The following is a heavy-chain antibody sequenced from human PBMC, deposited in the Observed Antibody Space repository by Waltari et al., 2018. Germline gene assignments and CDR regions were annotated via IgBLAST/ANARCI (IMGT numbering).Heavy chain of an antibody. CDR3: AGDRAIGLFFDY. J-gene: IGHJ4*02. D-gene: IGHD2-2*01. CDR1: GDSIRRNYW. Sequence: QVQLQESGPGLVEPSGTLSLTCAVSGDSIRRNYWWSWVRQSPGKGLEWIGQIHHSGRTHYNPSFESRLSMSVDRSKNQFSLNLNSVTAADTAVYYCAGDRAIGLFFDYWGQGTLVTVSS. CDR2: IHHSGRT. V-gene: IGHV4-4*02.